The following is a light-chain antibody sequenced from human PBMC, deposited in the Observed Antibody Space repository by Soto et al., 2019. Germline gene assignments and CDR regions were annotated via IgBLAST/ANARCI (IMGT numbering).Light chain of an antibody. CDR3: QQYNNWPFT. V-gene: IGKV3-15*01. CDR1: QSVSSN. J-gene: IGKJ3*01. CDR2: GAS. Sequence: EIVMTQSPATLSVSPGERATLSCRASQSVSSNVAWYQQKPGQAPRLLIYGASTRATGIPARFSGSGSETELTLTISSLQSEDFAVYYCQQYNNWPFTFGPGTKVDIK.